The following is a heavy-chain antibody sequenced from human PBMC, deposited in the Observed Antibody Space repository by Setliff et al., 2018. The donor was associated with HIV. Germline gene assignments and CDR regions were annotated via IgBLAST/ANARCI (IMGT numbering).Heavy chain of an antibody. J-gene: IGHJ3*02. CDR2: IYYSGST. D-gene: IGHD2-15*01. V-gene: IGHV4-59*01. Sequence: NLPETLSLTCTVSGGSISSYYWSWIRQPPGKGLEWIGYIYYSGSTNYNPSLKSRVTISVDTSKNQFSLKLSSVTAADTAVYYCARNPCSGGSCPDAFDIWGQGTMVTVSS. CDR1: GGSISSYY. CDR3: ARNPCSGGSCPDAFDI.